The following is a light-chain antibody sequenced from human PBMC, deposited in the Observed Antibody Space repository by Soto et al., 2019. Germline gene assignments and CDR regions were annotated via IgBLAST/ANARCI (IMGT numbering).Light chain of an antibody. CDR1: QRIKNY. Sequence: DIQMTQSPSSLSASVGDRVTITCRASQRIKNYLNWYQQKPGKAPNLLIYAASSLQSGVPSRFSGSGSATAFTLTISSLQTEDFATYYCQQSHSAPGTFGQGTKVEVK. J-gene: IGKJ1*01. CDR3: QQSHSAPGT. V-gene: IGKV1-39*01. CDR2: AAS.